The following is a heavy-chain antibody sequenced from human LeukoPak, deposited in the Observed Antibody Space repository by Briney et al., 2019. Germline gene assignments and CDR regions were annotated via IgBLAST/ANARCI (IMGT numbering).Heavy chain of an antibody. CDR3: AKVWRGNYYDY. V-gene: IGHV3-23*01. CDR2: ISETGDSK. Sequence: GSPRLSCAASGFTFSSYAMNWVRQAPGKGLEWVSSISETGDSKYYADSVQGRFTISRDNSKNTLYLQMNSLRSEDTALYYCAKVWRGNYYDYWGQGTLVTVSS. CDR1: GFTFSSYA. J-gene: IGHJ4*02. D-gene: IGHD1-1*01.